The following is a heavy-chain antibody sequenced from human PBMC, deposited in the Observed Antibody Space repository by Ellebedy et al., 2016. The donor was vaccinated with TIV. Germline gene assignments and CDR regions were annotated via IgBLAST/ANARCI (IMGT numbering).Heavy chain of an antibody. CDR3: ARGWFESGMGV. J-gene: IGHJ6*02. V-gene: IGHV6-1*01. D-gene: IGHD2-15*01. Sequence: SQTLSLTCVISGDSVSTDIGWNWIRQSPSRGLEWLGRTYYRFKWNNDYAVSLKSRITINPDTSKNQFSLQLNSVIPDDTAVYYCARGWFESGMGVWGQGTTVTVSS. CDR2: TYYRFKWNN. CDR1: GDSVSTDIG.